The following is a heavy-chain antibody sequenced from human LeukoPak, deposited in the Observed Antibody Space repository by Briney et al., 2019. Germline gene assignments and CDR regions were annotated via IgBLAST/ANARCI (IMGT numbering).Heavy chain of an antibody. Sequence: GESLKISCTGSGYSFTSYWIGWVRQMPGKGLEWMGIIYSGDSDTRYSPSFQGQVTISADKSISTAYLQWSSLKASDTAMYYCARWVPYYYDSSGPSPLFDYWGQGTLVTVSS. J-gene: IGHJ4*02. CDR2: IYSGDSDT. CDR3: ARWVPYYYDSSGPSPLFDY. D-gene: IGHD3-22*01. V-gene: IGHV5-51*01. CDR1: GYSFTSYW.